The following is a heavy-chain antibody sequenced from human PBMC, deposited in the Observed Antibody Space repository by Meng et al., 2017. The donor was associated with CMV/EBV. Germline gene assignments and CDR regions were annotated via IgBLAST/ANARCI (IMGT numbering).Heavy chain of an antibody. CDR2: ISSSGGTI. J-gene: IGHJ6*02. V-gene: IGHV3-48*03. Sequence: GGSLRLSCAASGFTFSSYEMNWVRQAPGKGLEWVSYISSSGGTIYYADSVKGRFTISRDNAKNSLYLQMNSLRAEDTAVYYCARVLQPHYYYYYGMDVWGQGTTVTVSS. D-gene: IGHD4-11*01. CDR1: GFTFSSYE. CDR3: ARVLQPHYYYYYGMDV.